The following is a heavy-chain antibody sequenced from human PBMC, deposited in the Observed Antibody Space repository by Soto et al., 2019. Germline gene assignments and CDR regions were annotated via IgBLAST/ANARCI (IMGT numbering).Heavy chain of an antibody. J-gene: IGHJ4*02. CDR2: IRSKTAGGTT. V-gene: IGHV3-15*07. CDR3: TTGHPIMIPFGTVIEGIDY. D-gene: IGHD3-16*02. Sequence: GGSLRLSCAASDFIFSETWMNWVRQAPGKGLEWVGRIRSKTAGGTTDYAVPVKGRFTISRDDSKNTLYLQMNSLKTEDTAVYYCTTGHPIMIPFGTVIEGIDYWGQGTLVTVSS. CDR1: DFIFSETW.